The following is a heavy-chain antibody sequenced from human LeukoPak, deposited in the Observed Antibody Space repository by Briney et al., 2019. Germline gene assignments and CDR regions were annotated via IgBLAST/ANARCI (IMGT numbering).Heavy chain of an antibody. CDR2: INWNGGST. CDR1: GFTIDNYC. V-gene: IGHV3-20*04. CDR3: AQEDCRGGRCYFLHY. J-gene: IGHJ4*02. Sequence: PGGSLRLTCAASGFTIDNYCMTWVRQPPGKGLEWVSTINWNGGSTAYADSVKGRFTISRDNAKNSLYLQMNSLRAEDAAVYYCAQEDCRGGRCYFLHYWGQGTLVSVSS. D-gene: IGHD2-15*01.